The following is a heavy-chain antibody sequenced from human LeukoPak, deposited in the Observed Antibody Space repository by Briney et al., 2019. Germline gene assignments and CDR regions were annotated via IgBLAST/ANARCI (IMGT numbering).Heavy chain of an antibody. CDR3: AISTGWHRFDY. V-gene: IGHV1-8*01. Sequence: AASVKVSCKASGYTFTNYDFNWVRQAPGQGLEWLGWMRPNTGDTHSALKFQGRVAMTRDTSITTAYMELSSLASDDTAVYFCAISTGWHRFDYWGQGTKVTVSS. D-gene: IGHD6-19*01. J-gene: IGHJ4*02. CDR1: GYTFTNYD. CDR2: MRPNTGDT.